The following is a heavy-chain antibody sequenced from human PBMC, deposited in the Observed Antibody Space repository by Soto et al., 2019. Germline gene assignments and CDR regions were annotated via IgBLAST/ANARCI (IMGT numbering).Heavy chain of an antibody. D-gene: IGHD2-21*02. CDR1: GLTFSDRY. CDR3: TTVTAVDYYFDY. J-gene: IGHJ4*02. Sequence: GGSLRLSCAASGLTFSDRYMDWVRQAPGKGLEWVGRIRKKTNSYTTEYAASVKGRFIISRDDSTNSLYLQMSSLKTEDTAVYYCTTVTAVDYYFDYWGQGTLVTVSS. V-gene: IGHV3-72*01. CDR2: IRKKTNSYTT.